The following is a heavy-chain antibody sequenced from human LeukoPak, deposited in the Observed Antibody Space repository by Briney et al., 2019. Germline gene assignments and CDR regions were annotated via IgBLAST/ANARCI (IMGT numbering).Heavy chain of an antibody. Sequence: SETLSLTCAVSGGSISSGGYSWSWIRQPPGKGLEWIGYIYHSGSTYYNPSLKSRVTISVDRSKNQLSLKLSSVTAADTAVYYCASASYDSSGYYQFDPWGQGTLVTVSS. V-gene: IGHV4-30-2*01. J-gene: IGHJ5*02. CDR1: GGSISSGGYS. CDR2: IYHSGST. CDR3: ASASYDSSGYYQFDP. D-gene: IGHD3-22*01.